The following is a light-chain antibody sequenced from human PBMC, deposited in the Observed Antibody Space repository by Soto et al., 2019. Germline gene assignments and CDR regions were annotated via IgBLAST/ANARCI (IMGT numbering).Light chain of an antibody. CDR1: SSDVGGYNY. CDR3: SSYTRSSTRV. J-gene: IGLJ1*01. CDR2: DVS. Sequence: LTQPASVSGSPGQSITISCTGTSSDVGGYNYVSWYQQHPGKAPKLMIYDVSNRPSGVSNRFSGSKSGNTASLTISGLQAEDEADYYCSSYTRSSTRVFGTGTRSPS. V-gene: IGLV2-14*01.